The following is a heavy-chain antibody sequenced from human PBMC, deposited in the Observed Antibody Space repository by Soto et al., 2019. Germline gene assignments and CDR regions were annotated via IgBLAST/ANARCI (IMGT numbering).Heavy chain of an antibody. CDR2: ISSNGGST. Sequence: GGSLRLSCSASGSTFSSYAMHWVRQAPGKGLEFVSAISSNGGSTYYADSVKGRFTISRDNSKNTLYLQMSSLRAEDTAVYYCVKETYDILTGEDYYYYGMDVWGQGTTVTVSS. J-gene: IGHJ6*02. CDR3: VKETYDILTGEDYYYYGMDV. V-gene: IGHV3-64D*08. CDR1: GSTFSSYA. D-gene: IGHD3-9*01.